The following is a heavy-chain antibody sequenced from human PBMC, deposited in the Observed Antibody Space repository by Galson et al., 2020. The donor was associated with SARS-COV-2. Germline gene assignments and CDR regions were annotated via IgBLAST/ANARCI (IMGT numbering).Heavy chain of an antibody. CDR1: GYTLTELS. J-gene: IGHJ5*02. D-gene: IGHD2-2*02. CDR2: FDPEDGET. V-gene: IGHV1-24*01. CDR3: ATSAAIYLGGWFDP. Sequence: ASVKISCRVSGYTLTELSMHWVRQAPGKGLEWMGGFDPEDGETIYAQKFQGRVTMTEDTSTDTAYMELSSLRSEDTAVYYCATSAAIYLGGWFDPWGQGTLVTVSS.